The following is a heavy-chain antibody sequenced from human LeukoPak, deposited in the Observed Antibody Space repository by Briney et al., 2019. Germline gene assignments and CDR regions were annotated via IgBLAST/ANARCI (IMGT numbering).Heavy chain of an antibody. D-gene: IGHD5-18*01. Sequence: GGSLRLSCAVSGFTFRGYAMNWVRQAPGKGLEWVALISGSGDNQYYADAVKGRFTISRDNSKNTLSLQMSSLRVEDTAVYYCAKDWIPEDWGQGTLVTVPS. J-gene: IGHJ4*02. V-gene: IGHV3-23*01. CDR1: GFTFRGYA. CDR3: AKDWIPED. CDR2: ISGSGDNQ.